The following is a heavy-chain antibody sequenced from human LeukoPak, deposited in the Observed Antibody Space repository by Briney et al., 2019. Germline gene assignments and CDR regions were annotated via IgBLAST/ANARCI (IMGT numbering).Heavy chain of an antibody. CDR1: GFTFSSYS. V-gene: IGHV3-21*01. CDR2: ISSSSSYV. Sequence: GGSLRLSCAASGFTFSSYSMNWVRQAPGKGLEWVSSISSSSSYVYYADSVKGRFTISRDNAKNSLYLQMNSLRAEDTAVYYCAKSPGGATKAWYFDLWGRGTLVTVSS. D-gene: IGHD3-16*01. J-gene: IGHJ2*01. CDR3: AKSPGGATKAWYFDL.